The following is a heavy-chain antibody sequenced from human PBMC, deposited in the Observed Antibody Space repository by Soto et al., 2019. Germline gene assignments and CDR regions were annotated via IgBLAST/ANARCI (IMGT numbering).Heavy chain of an antibody. CDR2: ISSSSSTI. Sequence: GGSLRLSCAASGFTFSTDSMNWVRQGPGKGLEWVSYISSSSSTIFYTDSVKGRFTVSRDNAKNSLYLQMNSLRAEDTAVYYSARPTYYYDSSGPPAYWGQGTLVTVSS. D-gene: IGHD3-22*01. J-gene: IGHJ4*02. CDR1: GFTFSTDS. CDR3: ARPTYYYDSSGPPAY. V-gene: IGHV3-48*01.